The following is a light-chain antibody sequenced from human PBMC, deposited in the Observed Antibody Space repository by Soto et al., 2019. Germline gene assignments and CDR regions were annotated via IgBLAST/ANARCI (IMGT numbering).Light chain of an antibody. CDR2: EVN. CDR3: GSYAGRSTWV. Sequence: QSALTQPASGAGSPGQSITISCTGTRSDVGSYNFVSWYQQHSGKAPKLMIYEVNKRPSGVSNRFSGSKSGDTASLTISGLQAEDEADYYCGSYAGRSTWVFGGGTKLTVL. V-gene: IGLV2-23*02. CDR1: RSDVGSYNF. J-gene: IGLJ3*02.